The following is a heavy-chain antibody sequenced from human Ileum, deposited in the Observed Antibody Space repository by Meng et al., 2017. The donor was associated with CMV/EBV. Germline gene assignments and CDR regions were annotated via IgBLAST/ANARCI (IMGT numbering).Heavy chain of an antibody. V-gene: IGHV3-23*03. D-gene: IGHD1-1*01. J-gene: IGHJ6*02. CDR2: VFGGGTPT. CDR1: GFTFTTYA. CDR3: AKIHLARGTLAMDV. Sequence: GESLKISCAASGFTFTTYAMSWVRQAPGKGLEWVSIVFGGGTPTYYAVAVKGRFTNSRDNSKDTLYLQMTSLRAEDTAVDYCAKIHLARGTLAMDVWGQGTTVTVSS.